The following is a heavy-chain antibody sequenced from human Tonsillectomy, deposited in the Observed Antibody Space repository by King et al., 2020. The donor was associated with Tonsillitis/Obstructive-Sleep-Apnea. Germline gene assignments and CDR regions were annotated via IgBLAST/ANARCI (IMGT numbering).Heavy chain of an antibody. CDR3: ARSGYCSSTICYWYFDL. J-gene: IGHJ2*01. CDR2: IKEDGSEK. V-gene: IGHV3-7*01. CDR1: GFTFTRYW. D-gene: IGHD2-2*01. Sequence: VQLVQSGGGLVQPGGSLRLSCAASGFTFTRYWMSWVRQAPGKGLEWVANIKEDGSEKYYVDSVKGRFTISRDNAQNTLYLQMNSLRAEDTAVYYCARSGYCSSTICYWYFDLCGRGTLVIVSS.